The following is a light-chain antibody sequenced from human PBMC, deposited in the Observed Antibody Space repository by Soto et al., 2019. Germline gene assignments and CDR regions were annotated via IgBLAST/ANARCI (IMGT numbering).Light chain of an antibody. CDR2: GNS. J-gene: IGLJ2*01. CDR3: QSYDSSLSVV. V-gene: IGLV1-40*01. CDR1: SSNIGAGYD. Sequence: QSVLTQPPSVSGAPGQRVTLSCTGSSSNIGAGYDVHWYQQLPGTAPKLLISGNSNRPSGVPDRFSGSKSGTSASLAIAGLQAEDEGDYYCQSYDSSLSVVFGGGTKLTVL.